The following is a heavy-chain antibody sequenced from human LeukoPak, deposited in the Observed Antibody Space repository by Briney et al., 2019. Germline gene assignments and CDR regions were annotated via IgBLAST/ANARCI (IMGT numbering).Heavy chain of an antibody. CDR3: ARGRGEDWFDL. CDR1: GYTLATYD. V-gene: IGHV1-8*01. Sequence: ASVTVSCKASGYTLATYDLSWIRQARGQGLEWVGWINPKSGSTGYAQKFQGRVTMTRNTSIDTALLDMSRLTYEDTALYFRARGRGEDWFDLWGQGTQVTVSS. CDR2: INPKSGST. J-gene: IGHJ5*02.